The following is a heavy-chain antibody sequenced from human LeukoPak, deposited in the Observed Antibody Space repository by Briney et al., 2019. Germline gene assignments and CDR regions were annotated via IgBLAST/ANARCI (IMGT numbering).Heavy chain of an antibody. CDR1: GGSISSSSYY. CDR3: ARQRAAAGKNWFDP. D-gene: IGHD6-13*01. CDR2: IYYSGST. J-gene: IGHJ5*02. V-gene: IGHV4-39*01. Sequence: SETLSLTCTVSGGSISSSSYYWGWIRQPPGKGLEWIGSIYYSGSTYYNPSPKSRVTISVDTSKNQFSLKLSSVTAADTAVYYCARQRAAAGKNWFDPWGQGTLVTVSS.